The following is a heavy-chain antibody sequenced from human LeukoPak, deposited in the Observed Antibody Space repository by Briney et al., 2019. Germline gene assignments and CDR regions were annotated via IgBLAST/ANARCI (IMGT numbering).Heavy chain of an antibody. CDR3: ARRSQTTTGRGIDY. CDR2: MSNSGST. D-gene: IGHD1-1*01. V-gene: IGHV4-39*01. Sequence: SETLSLTCTVSGASISSSSSFFWAWIRQPPGKGLEWIGTMSNSGSTYYNPSLKSRVTISGDTSKNQFSLKLSSVTAADTAVFYCARRSQTTTGRGIDYWGQGTLVTVSS. J-gene: IGHJ4*02. CDR1: GASISSSSSFF.